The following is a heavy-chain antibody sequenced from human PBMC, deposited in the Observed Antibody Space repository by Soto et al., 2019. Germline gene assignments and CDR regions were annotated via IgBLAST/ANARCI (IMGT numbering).Heavy chain of an antibody. J-gene: IGHJ4*02. CDR1: GYTFTSYA. V-gene: IGHV1-3*01. D-gene: IGHD2-8*01. CDR3: ARDLGCTNGVCYTSMGY. Sequence: QVQLVQSGAEVKKPGASVKVSCKASGYTFTSYAMHWVRQAPGQRLEWLGWINAGNGNTKYSQKFQGRVTITRDTSASTAYMELSSLRSEDTAVYYCARDLGCTNGVCYTSMGYWGQGTLVTVSS. CDR2: INAGNGNT.